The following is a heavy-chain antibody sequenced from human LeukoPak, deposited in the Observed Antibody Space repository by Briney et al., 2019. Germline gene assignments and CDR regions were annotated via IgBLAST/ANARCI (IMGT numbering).Heavy chain of an antibody. Sequence: PGGSLRLSCAASGFTFSSYGMHWVRQAPGKGLEWVAFIRYDGSNKYYADSVKGRFTISRDNSKNTLYLQMNSLRAEDTAVYYCAKDGSPPYIVVVPAAIPDSYYYYMDVWGKGTTVTVSS. CDR2: IRYDGSNK. CDR3: AKDGSPPYIVVVPAAIPDSYYYYMDV. J-gene: IGHJ6*03. CDR1: GFTFSSYG. V-gene: IGHV3-30*02. D-gene: IGHD2-2*02.